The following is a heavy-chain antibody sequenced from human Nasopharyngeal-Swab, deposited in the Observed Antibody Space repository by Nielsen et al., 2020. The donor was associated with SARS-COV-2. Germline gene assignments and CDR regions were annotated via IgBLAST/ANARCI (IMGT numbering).Heavy chain of an antibody. J-gene: IGHJ4*02. V-gene: IGHV3-30*18. CDR1: GFTFSSYG. CDR3: AKDPFGN. Sequence: GESLKISCAASGFTFSSYGMHWVRQAPGKGLEWVVVISYDGSNKYYADSVKGRFTISRDNSKNTLYLQMNSLRAEDTAVYYCAKDPFGNWGQGTLVTVSS. D-gene: IGHD3-10*01. CDR2: ISYDGSNK.